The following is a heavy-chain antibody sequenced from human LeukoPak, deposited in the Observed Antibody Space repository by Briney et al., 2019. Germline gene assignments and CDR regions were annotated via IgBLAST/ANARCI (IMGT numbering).Heavy chain of an antibody. CDR1: GYTFTGYY. Sequence: ASVKVSCKASGYTFTGYYMHWVRQAPGQGLEWMGRINPNSGGTNYAQKFQGRVTMTRDTSISTAYMELSRLRSDDTAVYYCAREDYDILTGRFYYGMDVWGQGTTATVSS. V-gene: IGHV1-2*06. J-gene: IGHJ6*02. CDR2: INPNSGGT. D-gene: IGHD3-9*01. CDR3: AREDYDILTGRFYYGMDV.